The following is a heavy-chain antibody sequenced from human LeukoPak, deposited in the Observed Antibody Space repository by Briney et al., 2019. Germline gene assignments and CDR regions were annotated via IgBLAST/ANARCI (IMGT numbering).Heavy chain of an antibody. D-gene: IGHD7-27*01. J-gene: IGHJ6*02. V-gene: IGHV3-23*01. CDR2: ISGSGGST. CDR3: AKSNAKYYYYGMDV. Sequence: ETLSLTCTVSGGSISSYYWSWVRQAPGKGLEWVSAISGSGGSTYYADSVKGRFTISRDNSKNTLYLQMNSLRAEDTAVYYCAKSNAKYYYYGMDVWGQGTTVTVSS. CDR1: GGSISSYY.